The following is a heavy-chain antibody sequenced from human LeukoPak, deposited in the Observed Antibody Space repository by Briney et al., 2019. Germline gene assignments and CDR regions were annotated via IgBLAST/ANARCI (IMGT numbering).Heavy chain of an antibody. Sequence: PSETLSLTCAVYGGSFSGYYWSWIRQPPGKGLEWIGEINHSGSTNYNPSLKSRVTISVDTSKNQFSLKLSSVTAADTAVYYCARVPLSGYPPQRLSSVDYWGQGTLVTVSS. J-gene: IGHJ4*02. CDR1: GGSFSGYY. D-gene: IGHD3-22*01. CDR3: ARVPLSGYPPQRLSSVDY. V-gene: IGHV4-34*01. CDR2: INHSGST.